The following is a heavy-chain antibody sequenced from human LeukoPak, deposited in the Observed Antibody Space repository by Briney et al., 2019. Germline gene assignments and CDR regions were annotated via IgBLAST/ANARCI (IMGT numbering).Heavy chain of an antibody. CDR1: GYTFTDYY. CDR3: ATVSVDTVLFDY. Sequence: ASVKVSCKASGYTFTDYYMHWVHQAPGKGLEWMGRVDPEDGETIYAEKFQGRVTITADTSTDTAYMELSSLRSEDTAVYYCATVSVDTVLFDYWGQGTLVTVSS. J-gene: IGHJ4*02. CDR2: VDPEDGET. V-gene: IGHV1-69-2*01. D-gene: IGHD5-18*01.